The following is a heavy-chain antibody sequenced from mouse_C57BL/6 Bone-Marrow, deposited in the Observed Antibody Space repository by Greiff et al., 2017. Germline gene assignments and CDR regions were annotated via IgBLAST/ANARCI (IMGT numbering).Heavy chain of an antibody. CDR3: ASPHYYGSSYDYAMDY. D-gene: IGHD1-1*01. CDR1: GFTFTDYY. Sequence: EVHLVESGGGLVQPGGSLSLSCAASGFTFTDYYMSWVRQPPGKALEWLGFIRNKANGYTTEYSASVKGRFTISRDNSQSILYLQMNALRAEDSATYYCASPHYYGSSYDYAMDYWGQGTSVTVSS. CDR2: IRNKANGYTT. J-gene: IGHJ4*01. V-gene: IGHV7-3*01.